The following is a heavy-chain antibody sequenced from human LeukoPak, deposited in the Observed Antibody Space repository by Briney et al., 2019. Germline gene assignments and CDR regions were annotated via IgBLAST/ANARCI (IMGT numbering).Heavy chain of an antibody. Sequence: GESLKISCKGSGFSFTNCWIAWVRQMPGKGLEWMGIIYPGDLDTRYSPSFQGQVTISADKSSSTAYLQWSSLKASDTAMYYCATNHYYDSPTYAFDIWGQGTMVTVSS. J-gene: IGHJ3*02. CDR1: GFSFTNCW. CDR2: IYPGDLDT. CDR3: ATNHYYDSPTYAFDI. D-gene: IGHD3-22*01. V-gene: IGHV5-51*01.